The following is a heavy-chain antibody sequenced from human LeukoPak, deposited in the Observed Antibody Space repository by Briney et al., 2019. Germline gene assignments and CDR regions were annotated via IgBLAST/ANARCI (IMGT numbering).Heavy chain of an antibody. CDR1: GGSISSGGYY. CDR2: IYYSGST. D-gene: IGHD1-7*01. Sequence: SETLSLTCAVSGGSISSGGYYWSWIRQPPGKGLEWIGYIYYSGSTTYNPSLKSRVTISVDTSKNQFSVKLSSVTAADTAVYYCAREWNYVIDSWGQGTLVTVSS. V-gene: IGHV4-61*08. J-gene: IGHJ5*01. CDR3: AREWNYVIDS.